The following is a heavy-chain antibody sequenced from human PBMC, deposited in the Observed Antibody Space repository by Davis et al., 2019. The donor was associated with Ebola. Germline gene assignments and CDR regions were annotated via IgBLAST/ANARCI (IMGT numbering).Heavy chain of an antibody. CDR3: ARGGDAFDI. J-gene: IGHJ3*02. CDR1: GVTFFSYA. Sequence: SLKVSCKASGVTFFSYAISWVRPSPGQGLYWMGGIIPILGIANYAQKFQGRVTMTTDTSTSTAYMELRSLRSEATAVYYCARGGDAFDIWGQGTMVTVSS. V-gene: IGHV1-69*10. D-gene: IGHD1-26*01. CDR2: IIPILGIA.